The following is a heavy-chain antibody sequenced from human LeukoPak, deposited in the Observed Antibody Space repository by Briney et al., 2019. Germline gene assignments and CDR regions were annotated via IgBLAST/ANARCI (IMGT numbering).Heavy chain of an antibody. D-gene: IGHD2-15*01. V-gene: IGHV3-21*01. CDR2: ISSSSSYI. J-gene: IGHJ5*02. CDR1: GFTFSSYS. Sequence: GGSLRLSCAASGFTFSSYSMNWVRQAPGKGLEWVSSISSSSSYIYYADSVKGRFTISRDNAKNSLYLQMNSLRAEDTAVYYCATLDGEYCSGGSCYWFDPWGQGTLVTVSS. CDR3: ATLDGEYCSGGSCYWFDP.